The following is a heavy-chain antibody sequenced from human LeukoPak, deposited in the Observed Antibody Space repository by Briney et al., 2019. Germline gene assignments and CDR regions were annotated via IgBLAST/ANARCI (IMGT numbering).Heavy chain of an antibody. CDR1: GGSFSGYY. CDR2: INHSGST. V-gene: IGHV4-34*01. D-gene: IGHD1-26*01. CDR3: ARRVGQRGRGINWFDP. Sequence: SETLSLTCAVYGGSFSGYYWSWIRQPPGKGLEWIGEINHSGSTNYNPSLKSRVTISVDTSKNQFSLKLSSVTAADTAVYYCARRVGQRGRGINWFDPWGQGTLVTVSS. J-gene: IGHJ5*02.